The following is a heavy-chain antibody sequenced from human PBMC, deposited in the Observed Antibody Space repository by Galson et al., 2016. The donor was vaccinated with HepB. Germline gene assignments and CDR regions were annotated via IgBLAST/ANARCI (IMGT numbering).Heavy chain of an antibody. CDR3: ARAAGGTRGYY. J-gene: IGHJ4*02. CDR2: INQEGSEK. CDR1: GFTFSSYW. V-gene: IGHV3-7*04. Sequence: SLRLSCAASGFTFSSYWMSWVRQAPGKGLEWVANINQEGSEKNYVDSVKGRFTISRDNAKNSLYLQMNSLRVEDTAVYYCARAAGGTRGYYWGQGTLVTVSS. D-gene: IGHD6-13*01.